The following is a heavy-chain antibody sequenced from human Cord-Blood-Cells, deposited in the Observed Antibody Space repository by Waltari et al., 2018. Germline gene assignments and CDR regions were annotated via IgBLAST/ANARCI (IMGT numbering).Heavy chain of an antibody. V-gene: IGHV1-69*01. CDR3: ARDDAARPFDY. J-gene: IGHJ4*02. D-gene: IGHD6-6*01. CDR1: LGPWRSYA. Sequence: QVQLLLAGAVVTKPGSTVKVSCTASLGPWRSYATSRARQAAGQGPEWIGQIIPVFGTANYAQKVQGRVTITTDESTSTAYMELSRLSSDDTAVYYCARDDAARPFDYWGQGTLVTVSS. CDR2: IIPVFGTA.